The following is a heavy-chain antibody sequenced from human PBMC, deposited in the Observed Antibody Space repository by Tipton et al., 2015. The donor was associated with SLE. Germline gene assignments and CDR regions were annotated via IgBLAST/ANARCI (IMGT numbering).Heavy chain of an antibody. V-gene: IGHV4-59*11. D-gene: IGHD6-19*01. Sequence: TLSLTCTVSGDSINSHFWSWIRQPPGKGLEWIGSIYYSGSTNYKPSLKSRVTISIDASKNQFSLRLTSVTAADTALYFCARGLHTPEAGTAWFDPWGQGTLITVSS. CDR3: ARGLHTPEAGTAWFDP. CDR1: GDSINSHF. J-gene: IGHJ5*02. CDR2: IYYSGST.